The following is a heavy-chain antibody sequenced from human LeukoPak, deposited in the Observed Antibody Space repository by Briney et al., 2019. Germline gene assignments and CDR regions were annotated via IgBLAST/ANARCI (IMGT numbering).Heavy chain of an antibody. V-gene: IGHV3-30*18. J-gene: IGHJ4*02. Sequence: GGSLRLSCAASGFTFSSYGMHWVRQAPGKGLEWVAVISYDGNNKYYGDSVKGRFTISRDNSQNTLYLQMNSLRAEDTAVYYCAKDGAFWTTGTTGDYWGQGTLVTVSS. D-gene: IGHD1-1*01. CDR1: GFTFSSYG. CDR2: ISYDGNNK. CDR3: AKDGAFWTTGTTGDY.